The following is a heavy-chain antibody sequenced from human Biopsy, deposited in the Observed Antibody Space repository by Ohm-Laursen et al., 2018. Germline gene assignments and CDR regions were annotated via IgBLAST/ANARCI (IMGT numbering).Heavy chain of an antibody. CDR3: ARDRGYYSDRTVPGYFDL. J-gene: IGHJ2*01. CDR1: GDSIRSYY. V-gene: IGHV4-59*01. CDR2: VYYTGST. Sequence: SDTLSLTCTVYGDSIRSYYWSWIRQPPGKGLQWIGYVYYTGSTDYNPSLQSRVTISVDTSKNHFSLRLRSVTPADTAIYYCARDRGYYSDRTVPGYFDLWGRGTLVTVSS. D-gene: IGHD3-22*01.